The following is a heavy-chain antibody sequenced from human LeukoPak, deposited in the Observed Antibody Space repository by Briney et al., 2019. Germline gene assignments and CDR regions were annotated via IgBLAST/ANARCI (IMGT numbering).Heavy chain of an antibody. J-gene: IGHJ6*02. D-gene: IGHD2-15*01. V-gene: IGHV3-33*01. CDR3: ARDQVVVAATYYYYHGMDV. CDR2: IWYDGSNK. Sequence: GGSLRLSCAASGFTFSSYGMHWVRQAPGKGLEWVAVIWYDGSNKYYADSVKGRFTISRDNSKNTLYLQMNSLRAEDTAVYYCARDQVVVAATYYYYHGMDVWGQGTTVTVSS. CDR1: GFTFSSYG.